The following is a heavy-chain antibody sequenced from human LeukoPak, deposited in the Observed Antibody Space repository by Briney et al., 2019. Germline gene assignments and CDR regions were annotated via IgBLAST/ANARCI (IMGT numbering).Heavy chain of an antibody. V-gene: IGHV4-39*07. CDR2: IYYSENT. Sequence: SETLSLTCTVSGASISSSSYYWGWIRQPPGKGLEWIGSIYYSENTYYNPSLKSRVTISIDTSINQFSLKLTSVTAADTAVYYCARDWEPGIDYWGQGTLVTVSS. CDR1: GASISSSSYY. CDR3: ARDWEPGIDY. D-gene: IGHD1-26*01. J-gene: IGHJ4*02.